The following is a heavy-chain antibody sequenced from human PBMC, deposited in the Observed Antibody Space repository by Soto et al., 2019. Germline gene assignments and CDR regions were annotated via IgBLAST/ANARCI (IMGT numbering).Heavy chain of an antibody. V-gene: IGHV3-23*01. CDR3: ARGFSAGKGSPPDY. Sequence: EVRLLESGGGLVQPGGSLRLSCAASGFTFSNYAMTWVRQAPGKRLGWVSGLNGSGGTTSSADSVKGRFASSRDTSKSTLYLQMNSLRDGDTAVYYCARGFSAGKGSPPDYWGQGTLVTVSS. J-gene: IGHJ4*02. CDR2: LNGSGGTT. CDR1: GFTFSNYA. D-gene: IGHD3-10*01.